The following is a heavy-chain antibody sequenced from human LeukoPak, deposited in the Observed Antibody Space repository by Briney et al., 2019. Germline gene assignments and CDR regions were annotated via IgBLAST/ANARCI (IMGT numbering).Heavy chain of an antibody. CDR2: TYYRSKWYY. V-gene: IGHV6-1*01. J-gene: IGHJ4*02. CDR3: ARDPVGGSTIFDY. D-gene: IGHD1-26*01. Sequence: SQTLSLTCAISGDSVSSNSATWNWIRQSPSRGLEWLGRTYYRSKWYYDYAVAVKSRISINPDTSKNQFSLQLSSVTPEDTAVYYCARDPVGGSTIFDYWGQGTLVTVSS. CDR1: GDSVSSNSAT.